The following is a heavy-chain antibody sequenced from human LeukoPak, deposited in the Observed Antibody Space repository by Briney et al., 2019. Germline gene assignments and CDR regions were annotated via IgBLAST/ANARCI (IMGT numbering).Heavy chain of an antibody. CDR3: ARVVSIVVPAARDYGDYPGRNWFDP. V-gene: IGHV1-2*02. CDR1: GYTFTGYY. CDR2: INPNSGGT. J-gene: IGHJ5*02. D-gene: IGHD4-17*01. Sequence: ASVKVSCKASGYTFTGYYMHWVRQAPGQGLEWMGWINPNSGGTNYAQKFKGRVTMTRDTSISTAYMELSRLRSDDTAVYYCARVVSIVVPAARDYGDYPGRNWFDPWGQGTLVTVSS.